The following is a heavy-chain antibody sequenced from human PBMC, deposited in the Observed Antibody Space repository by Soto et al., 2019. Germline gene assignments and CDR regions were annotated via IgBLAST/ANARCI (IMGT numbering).Heavy chain of an antibody. D-gene: IGHD2-15*01. V-gene: IGHV3-23*01. CDR1: GFTFSSYA. CDR2: IGGSGGST. Sequence: GGSLRLSCAASGFTFSSYAMSWVRQAPGKGLEWVSAIGGSGGSTYYADSVKGRFTISRDNSKNTLYLQMNSLRAEDTAVYYCAKDTVTSELLGTYFDYWGQGTLVTVSS. J-gene: IGHJ4*02. CDR3: AKDTVTSELLGTYFDY.